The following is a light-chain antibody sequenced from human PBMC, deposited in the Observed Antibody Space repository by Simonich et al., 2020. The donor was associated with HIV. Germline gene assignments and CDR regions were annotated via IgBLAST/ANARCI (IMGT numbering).Light chain of an antibody. V-gene: IGKV3-20*01. J-gene: IGKJ2*01. CDR2: GAS. CDR3: QQFGGSPPYT. CDR1: QSVSSSY. Sequence: EIVLTQSPGTLSLSPGERATLSCRASQSVSSSYLAWYQQQPGLAPRLLIYGASSRATGIPDRFSGSGSGTDFTLTISRLEPEDFAVYFCQQFGGSPPYTFGQGTKLEIK.